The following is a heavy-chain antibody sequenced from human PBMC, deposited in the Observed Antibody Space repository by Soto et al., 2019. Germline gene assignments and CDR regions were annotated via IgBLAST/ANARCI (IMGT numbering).Heavy chain of an antibody. Sequence: QVQLAQSAAEVKKPGASVKVSCKASGYTFTSYGITWVRQAPGQGLEWMGWISAYNGNTKYAQNLQGRVTLTTDTXTSTAYMELRSLTSDDTAVYYCARETSGSYYKLDLWGRGTLVTVSS. D-gene: IGHD3-10*01. J-gene: IGHJ2*01. V-gene: IGHV1-18*01. CDR1: GYTFTSYG. CDR3: ARETSGSYYKLDL. CDR2: ISAYNGNT.